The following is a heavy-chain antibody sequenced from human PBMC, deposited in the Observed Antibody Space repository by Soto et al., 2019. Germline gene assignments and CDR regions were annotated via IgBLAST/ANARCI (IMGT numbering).Heavy chain of an antibody. CDR2: IYTSGST. D-gene: IGHD3-22*01. V-gene: IGHV4-4*07. J-gene: IGHJ4*02. CDR1: GGSISSYY. Sequence: SETLSLTCTVSGGSISSYYWSWIRQPAGKGLEWIGRIYTSGSTNYNPSLKSRVTISVDTSKNQFSLKLSSVTAADTAVYYCASLFYDSSGYTFLDYWGQGTLVTVSS. CDR3: ASLFYDSSGYTFLDY.